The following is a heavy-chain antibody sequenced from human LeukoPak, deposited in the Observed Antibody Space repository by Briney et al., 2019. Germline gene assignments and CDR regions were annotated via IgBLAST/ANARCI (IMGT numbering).Heavy chain of an antibody. CDR3: AKTALAVAGIVPVESELDY. D-gene: IGHD6-19*01. J-gene: IGHJ4*02. V-gene: IGHV3-23*01. Sequence: PGGSLRLSCAASGFIFSSYAMSWVRLAPGQGLEWISVISGSGGRTDYADSVKVRFTISRDNSKDTLYLQMNSLRAEDTAEYYCAKTALAVAGIVPVESELDYWGQGTLVTVSS. CDR2: ISGSGGRT. CDR1: GFIFSSYA.